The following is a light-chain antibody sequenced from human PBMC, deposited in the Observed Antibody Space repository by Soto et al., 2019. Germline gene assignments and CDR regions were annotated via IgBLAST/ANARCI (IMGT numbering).Light chain of an antibody. CDR2: GAS. V-gene: IGKV3-20*01. J-gene: IGKJ3*01. Sequence: EVVLTQSPGTLSLSPGERATLSCRASQSVSSNYLGWYQQKPGQAPRLLIYGASSRAPGIPDRFSGSGSGTDFTLTISRLEPEDFAVYYCQQFGTSYPIFTFGPGTKVEIK. CDR3: QQFGTSYPIFT. CDR1: QSVSSNY.